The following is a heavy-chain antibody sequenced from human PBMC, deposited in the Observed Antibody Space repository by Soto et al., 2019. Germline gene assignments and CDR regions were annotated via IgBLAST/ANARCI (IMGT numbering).Heavy chain of an antibody. Sequence: EVQLLESGGGLVQPGGSLRLSCAASGFTFSNYAMSWVRQTPGKGLEWVSGISGSGGTTYYADSAKGRFTISRDNSKNTLDLQMNSLRAEDTALYYCAKDHLYCSSASCSDYWGQGTLVTVSS. CDR3: AKDHLYCSSASCSDY. CDR1: GFTFSNYA. CDR2: ISGSGGTT. D-gene: IGHD2-2*01. V-gene: IGHV3-23*01. J-gene: IGHJ4*02.